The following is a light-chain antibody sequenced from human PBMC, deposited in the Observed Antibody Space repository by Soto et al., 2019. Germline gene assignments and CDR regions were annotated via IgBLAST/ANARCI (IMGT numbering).Light chain of an antibody. CDR3: CSFSGRFV. CDR1: SSDVGSYNL. CDR2: EGS. J-gene: IGLJ1*01. Sequence: QSALTQPASVSGSPGQSITISCTGTSSDVGSYNLVSWYQQHPGKAPKLMIYEGSKRPSGVSNRFSGSKSGNTASLTISGLQAEDEADYYCCSFSGRFVFGTGTKGTVL. V-gene: IGLV2-23*01.